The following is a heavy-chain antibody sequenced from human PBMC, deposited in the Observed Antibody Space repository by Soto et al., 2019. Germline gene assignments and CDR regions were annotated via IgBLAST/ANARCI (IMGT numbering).Heavy chain of an antibody. D-gene: IGHD2-21*02. Sequence: XVSLRLSCAASGFTFRRYEINWVRQAPGKGLEWVSYISSSGSTIYYADSVKGRFTISRDNAKNSLYLQMNSLRAEDTAVYYCASVVVTAKAFDIWGQGTMVTVSS. J-gene: IGHJ3*02. CDR2: ISSSGSTI. CDR3: ASVVVTAKAFDI. CDR1: GFTFRRYE. V-gene: IGHV3-48*03.